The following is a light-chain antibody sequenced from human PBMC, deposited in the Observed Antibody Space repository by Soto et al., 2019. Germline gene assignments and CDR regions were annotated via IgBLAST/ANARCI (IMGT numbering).Light chain of an antibody. CDR1: SSDVGGYNY. V-gene: IGLV2-14*03. CDR2: DVN. Sequence: QSVLTQPAPLSGSPGQSITISCTGTSSDVGGYNYVSWYQQHQSKAPKLIIYDVNNQPSGVTNHFSGSKSGNTSSLTISGLQAEDEADYYCSSYTSSSTYVFGTGTKVTVL. J-gene: IGLJ1*01. CDR3: SSYTSSSTYV.